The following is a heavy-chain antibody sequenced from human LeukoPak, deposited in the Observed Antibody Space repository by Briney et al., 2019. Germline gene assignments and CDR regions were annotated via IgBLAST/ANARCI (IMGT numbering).Heavy chain of an antibody. Sequence: GGPLRLSCEASGLNFRGNWMSWVRQAPGKGLEWVASIKPDGSQKLYVDSVKGRFTISRDNTKGSLYLQMNSLGAEDTAMHYCAKLLGTATTYDTWGQGTRVTVSS. CDR2: IKPDGSQK. J-gene: IGHJ5*02. V-gene: IGHV3-7*01. CDR1: GLNFRGNW. CDR3: AKLLGTATTYDT. D-gene: IGHD5-24*01.